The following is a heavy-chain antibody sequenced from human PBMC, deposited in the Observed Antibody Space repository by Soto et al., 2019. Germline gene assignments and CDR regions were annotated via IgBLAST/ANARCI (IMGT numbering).Heavy chain of an antibody. CDR2: IYSGGST. CDR3: ARVWYSSSFYYYYYMDV. J-gene: IGHJ6*03. D-gene: IGHD6-6*01. V-gene: IGHV3-66*01. CDR1: GFTVSSNY. Sequence: GGSLRLSCAASGFTVSSNYMSWVRQAPGKGLEWVSVIYSGGSTYYADSVKGRFTISRDNSKNTLYVQMNSLRAEDTAVYYCARVWYSSSFYYYYYMDVWGKGTTVTISS.